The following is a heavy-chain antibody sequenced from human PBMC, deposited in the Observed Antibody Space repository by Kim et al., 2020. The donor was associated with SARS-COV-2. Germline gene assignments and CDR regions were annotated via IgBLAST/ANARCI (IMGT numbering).Heavy chain of an antibody. V-gene: IGHV1-3*01. CDR2: T. Sequence: TKDSQRVQGRVNITRDTSASTAYMELSSLRSEDTAVYYCARGRFGSSFDPWGQGTLVTVSS. CDR3: ARGRFGSSFDP. D-gene: IGHD6-6*01. J-gene: IGHJ5*02.